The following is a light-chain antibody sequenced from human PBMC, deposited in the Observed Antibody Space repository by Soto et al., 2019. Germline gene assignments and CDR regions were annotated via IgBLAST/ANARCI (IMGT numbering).Light chain of an antibody. CDR3: QQSFIAPWK. Sequence: DIQMTQSPSSLSASVGDRVTITCRASQSITGYLNWYQQKPGKVPKLLIYAASTLQSGVPSRFSGSGSGTDFTLTLSSLQAEDSATYYCQQSFIAPWKFGQGTKVDSK. V-gene: IGKV1-39*01. CDR2: AAS. J-gene: IGKJ1*01. CDR1: QSITGY.